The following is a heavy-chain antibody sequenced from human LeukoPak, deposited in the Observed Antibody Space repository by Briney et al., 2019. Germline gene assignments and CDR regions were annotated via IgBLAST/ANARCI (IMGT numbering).Heavy chain of an antibody. CDR3: AKELGRFGDLPSGY. CDR2: IRYDGSNK. V-gene: IGHV3-30*02. CDR1: GFTFSSYA. J-gene: IGHJ4*02. Sequence: PGGSLRLSCAASGFTFSSYAMTWVRQAPGKGLEWVAFIRYDGSNKYYADSVKGRFTISRDNSKNTLYLQMNSLRAEDTAVYYCAKELGRFGDLPSGYWGQGTLVTVSS. D-gene: IGHD3-10*01.